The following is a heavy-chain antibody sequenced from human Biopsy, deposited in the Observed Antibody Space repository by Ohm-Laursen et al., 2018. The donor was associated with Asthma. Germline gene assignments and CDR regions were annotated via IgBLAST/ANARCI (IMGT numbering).Heavy chain of an antibody. J-gene: IGHJ6*02. CDR2: IIPIFGTS. V-gene: IGHV1-69*13. D-gene: IGHD4-17*01. CDR3: ARDVSTVDYGYYYFAMDV. Sequence: ASVKISYKASRGTFSRYAISWVRQAPGHGLEWMGGIIPIFGTSNYAQKFQGRVTFTADDSTSSVYMELSSLRSEDSAVYYSARDVSTVDYGYYYFAMDVWGQGTTVTVSS. CDR1: RGTFSRYA.